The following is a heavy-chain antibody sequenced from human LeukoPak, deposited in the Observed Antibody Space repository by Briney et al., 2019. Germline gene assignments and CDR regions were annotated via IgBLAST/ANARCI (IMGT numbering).Heavy chain of an antibody. CDR1: GGSFSSYG. CDR2: IIPIFGTA. J-gene: IGHJ6*02. CDR3: ARGYGSSVRLIGMDV. V-gene: IGHV1-69*01. D-gene: IGHD3-16*01. Sequence: GSSVKVSCKASGGSFSSYGIGWVRQAPGQGLEWMGEIIPIFGTANYAQKFQGRVTITADESTSTVYMELSSPRSKDTAVFYCARGYGSSVRLIGMDVWGQGTTVTVSS.